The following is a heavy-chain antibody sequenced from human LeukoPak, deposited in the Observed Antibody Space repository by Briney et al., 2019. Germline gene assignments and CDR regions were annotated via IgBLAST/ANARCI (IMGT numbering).Heavy chain of an antibody. CDR1: GFTFSSYG. J-gene: IGHJ3*02. Sequence: GGSLRLSCAASGFTFSSYGMHWVRQAPGKGLEWVSAISGSGGSTYYADSVKGRFTISRDNSKNTLYFQMNSLRAEDTAVYYCARDRHSTNAFDIWGQGTMVTVSS. CDR2: ISGSGGST. CDR3: ARDRHSTNAFDI. V-gene: IGHV3-23*01. D-gene: IGHD2/OR15-2a*01.